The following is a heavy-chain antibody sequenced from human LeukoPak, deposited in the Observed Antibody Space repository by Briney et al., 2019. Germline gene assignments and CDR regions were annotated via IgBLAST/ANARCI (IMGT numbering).Heavy chain of an antibody. CDR1: GYTFTSYG. CDR3: AKDEVFGYYDPFSSAFFDY. Sequence: ASVKVSCKASGYTFTSYGISWVRQAPGQGLEWMGWISAYNGNTNYAQKLQGRVTMTTETSTSTAYMELRSLRSDDTAVYYCAKDEVFGYYDPFSSAFFDYWGQGTLVTVSS. V-gene: IGHV1-18*01. J-gene: IGHJ4*02. D-gene: IGHD3-22*01. CDR2: ISAYNGNT.